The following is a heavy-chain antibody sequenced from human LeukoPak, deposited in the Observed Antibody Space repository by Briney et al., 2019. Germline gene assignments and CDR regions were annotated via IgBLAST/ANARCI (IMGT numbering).Heavy chain of an antibody. CDR1: GGSFGPYY. J-gene: IGHJ4*02. CDR3: ARGGLLLRQFDY. D-gene: IGHD2-21*02. Sequence: PSETLSLTCAVYGGSFGPYYWTYNRQPPGKGLEWIGEINHSGSTNYNPSLKSRVTMSVDTSKKQFSLRLSSVTAADTAVYYCARGGLLLRQFDYWGRGILVTVSS. CDR2: INHSGST. V-gene: IGHV4-34*01.